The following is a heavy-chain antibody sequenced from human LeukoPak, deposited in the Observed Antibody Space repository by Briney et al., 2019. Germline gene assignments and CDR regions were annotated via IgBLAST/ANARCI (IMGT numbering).Heavy chain of an antibody. Sequence: GGSLRLSCAASGFTGSHNYMSWVRQAPGKGLEWVSATHSSGGTYYADSVKGRFTISRDTSKNTLYLQINSLSVEDTAVYYCAKDLKAVLFAYFDYWGQGTLATVSS. CDR3: AKDLKAVLFAYFDY. D-gene: IGHD3-16*01. CDR2: THSSGGT. CDR1: GFTGSHNY. J-gene: IGHJ4*02. V-gene: IGHV3-53*01.